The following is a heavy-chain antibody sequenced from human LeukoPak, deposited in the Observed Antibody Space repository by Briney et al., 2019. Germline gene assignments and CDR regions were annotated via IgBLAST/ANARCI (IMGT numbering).Heavy chain of an antibody. CDR2: ISAGGDFV. V-gene: IGHV3-21*01. CDR1: GFPFSTHS. D-gene: IGHD3-10*01. CDR3: ARDWGHYGH. J-gene: IGHJ4*02. Sequence: GGSLRLSCAASGFPFSTHSLNWVRQAPGKGLEWVSSISAGGDFVYYGDSVKGRFTMSRDNAKNSLFLQMNSLRAEDTAVYYCARDWGHYGHWGQGTLVTVSS.